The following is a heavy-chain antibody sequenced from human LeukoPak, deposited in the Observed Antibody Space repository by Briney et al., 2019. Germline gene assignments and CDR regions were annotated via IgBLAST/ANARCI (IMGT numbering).Heavy chain of an antibody. D-gene: IGHD4-17*01. CDR1: GFTVSSNY. V-gene: IGHV3-53*01. J-gene: IGHJ5*02. CDR3: ARDTWYGDSLAYNWFDP. CDR2: IYSGGST. Sequence: GGSLRLSCAASGFTVSSNYMSWVRQAPGKGLEWVSVIYSGGSTYYADSVKGRFTISRDNAKNSLYLQMNSLRAEDTAVYYCARDTWYGDSLAYNWFDPWGQGTLVTVSS.